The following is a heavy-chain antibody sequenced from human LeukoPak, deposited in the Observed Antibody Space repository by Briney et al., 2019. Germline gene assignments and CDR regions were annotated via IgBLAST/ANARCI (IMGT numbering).Heavy chain of an antibody. CDR1: GFTVSSNY. V-gene: IGHV3-53*01. CDR2: IYSGGST. CDR3: ARRDSRYAFDI. Sequence: SGGSLRLSCAASGFTVSSNYMSWVRQAPGKGLEWVSVIYSGGSTYYADSVKGRFTISRDNSKNTLYLQMNSLRAEDTAVYYCARRDSRYAFDIWGQGTMVTVSS. J-gene: IGHJ3*02. D-gene: IGHD6-13*01.